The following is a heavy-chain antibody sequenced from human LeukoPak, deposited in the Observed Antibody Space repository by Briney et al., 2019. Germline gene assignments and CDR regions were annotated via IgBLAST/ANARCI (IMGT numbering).Heavy chain of an antibody. Sequence: GASVKDSCKASGYSFTSHYMHWVRQAPGQGLEWMGLINPSGSSTLYAQKFQGRVTMTRDMSTTTDYMELSSLRSEDTAVYYCARDARLRYSSSWYEGNFQHWGQGTLVTVSS. V-gene: IGHV1-46*01. J-gene: IGHJ1*01. CDR1: GYSFTSHY. CDR3: ARDARLRYSSSWYEGNFQH. D-gene: IGHD6-13*01. CDR2: INPSGSST.